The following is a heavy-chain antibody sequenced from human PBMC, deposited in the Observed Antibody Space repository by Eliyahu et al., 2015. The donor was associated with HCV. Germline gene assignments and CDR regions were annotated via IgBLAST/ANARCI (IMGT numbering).Heavy chain of an antibody. V-gene: IGHV1-2*02. Sequence: QVQLVQSGAEVKKPGASVKVSXKASVYXFTGYYMHWVRQAPGQGLEWMGWINPNSGGTNYEQKFQGRVTMTRDTSISTAYMELSRLRSDDTAVYYCARGGLHGDYERGNWFDPWGQGTLVTVSS. J-gene: IGHJ5*02. CDR3: ARGGLHGDYERGNWFDP. D-gene: IGHD4-17*01. CDR2: INPNSGGT. CDR1: VYXFTGYY.